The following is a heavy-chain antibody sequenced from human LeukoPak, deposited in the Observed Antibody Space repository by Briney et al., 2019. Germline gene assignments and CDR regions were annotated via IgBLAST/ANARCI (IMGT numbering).Heavy chain of an antibody. Sequence: SETLSLTCAVYGGSFSGYYWSWIRQPPGKGLEWIGEINHSGSTNYNPSLKSRVTISVDTSRNQFSLKLSSVTAADTAVFYCVKFKRRPRTYSYDYEFWGQGTLVTVSS. CDR1: GGSFSGYY. CDR3: VKFKRRPRTYSYDYEF. D-gene: IGHD5-18*01. J-gene: IGHJ4*02. CDR2: INHSGST. V-gene: IGHV4-34*01.